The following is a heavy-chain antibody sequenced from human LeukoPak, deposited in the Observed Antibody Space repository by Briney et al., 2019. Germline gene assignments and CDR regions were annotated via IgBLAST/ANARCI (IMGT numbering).Heavy chain of an antibody. D-gene: IGHD4-17*01. CDR1: GGSVSSGSYY. V-gene: IGHV3-7*01. Sequence: ETLSLTCTVSGGSVSSGSYYWSWVRQAPGKGLEWVANIKEDGSENYYVDSVKGRFTISRDNAENSLYLQMNSLRVEDTALYYCARYGNNVDNAFDIWGQGTMVTVSS. J-gene: IGHJ3*02. CDR2: IKEDGSEN. CDR3: ARYGNNVDNAFDI.